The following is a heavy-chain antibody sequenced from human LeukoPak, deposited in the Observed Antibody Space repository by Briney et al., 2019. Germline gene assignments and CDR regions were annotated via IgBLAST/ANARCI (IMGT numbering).Heavy chain of an antibody. V-gene: IGHV3-21*01. D-gene: IGHD6-13*01. CDR1: GFTFSSYS. Sequence: GGSLRLSCAASGFTFSSYSVNWVRQAPGRGLEWVSFISSSSSYIYYADSVKGRFIISRDNAKNTLFLQMNSLRAEDTAVYYCARASSSWYYFDYWGQGTLVTVSS. CDR3: ARASSSWYYFDY. CDR2: ISSSSSYI. J-gene: IGHJ4*02.